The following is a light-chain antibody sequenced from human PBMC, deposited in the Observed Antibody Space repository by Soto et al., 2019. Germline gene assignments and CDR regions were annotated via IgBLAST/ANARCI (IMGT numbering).Light chain of an antibody. CDR3: QQYYSTPWT. Sequence: EIVLTQSPGTLSLSPGERATLSCRASQSLSSSQLAWYQQKPGQAPRLLIYGASTRATGIPARFSGSGSGTDFTLTISSLQAEDVAVYYCQQYYSTPWTFGQGTKVDIK. CDR2: GAS. V-gene: IGKV3-20*01. J-gene: IGKJ1*01. CDR1: QSLSSSQ.